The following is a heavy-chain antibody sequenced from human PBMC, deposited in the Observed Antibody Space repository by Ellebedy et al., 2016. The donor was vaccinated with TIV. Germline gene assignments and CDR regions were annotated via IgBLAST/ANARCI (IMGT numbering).Heavy chain of an antibody. CDR3: ARDGGAARTAPPDY. D-gene: IGHD2-15*01. J-gene: IGHJ4*02. CDR1: GFTVSNNY. CDR2: IYSTGDT. Sequence: PGGSLRLSCAASGFTVSNNYMRWVRQAPGKGLEWVSLIYSTGDTHYVDFVKGRFTISRDNSKNTLYLQMNSLRVEDTAVYYCARDGGAARTAPPDYWGQGTLVTVSS. V-gene: IGHV3-66*01.